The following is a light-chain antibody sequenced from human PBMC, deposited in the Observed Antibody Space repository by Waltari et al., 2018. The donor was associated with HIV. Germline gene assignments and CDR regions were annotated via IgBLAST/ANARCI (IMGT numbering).Light chain of an antibody. V-gene: IGLV2-23*02. CDR3: CSYAGSNFV. J-gene: IGLJ1*01. CDR1: NSDVGAYDY. CDR2: DVN. Sequence: QSALTQPASVSGSPGQSFTLSCTGTNSDVGAYDYVTWYQQHPGKAPTLVLYDVNRRPSCVSYRFPVSKSGNTASLTISGLQAEDEADYYCCSYAGSNFVFGSGTKVIVL.